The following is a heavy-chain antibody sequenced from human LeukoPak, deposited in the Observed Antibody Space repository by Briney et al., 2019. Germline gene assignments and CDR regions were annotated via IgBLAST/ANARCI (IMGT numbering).Heavy chain of an antibody. CDR1: GVTFSSCW. V-gene: IGHV3-7*01. Sequence: GGSLRLSCAASGVTFSSCWMNWVRQTPGQGLEWVANMNQDGSHKDYVDSVKSRFTISRDNAKNSLYLQMNSLRTEDTAVYYCARGEYDSSDYYLDYWGQGTLVTVSS. CDR3: ARGEYDSSDYYLDY. D-gene: IGHD3-22*01. J-gene: IGHJ4*02. CDR2: MNQDGSHK.